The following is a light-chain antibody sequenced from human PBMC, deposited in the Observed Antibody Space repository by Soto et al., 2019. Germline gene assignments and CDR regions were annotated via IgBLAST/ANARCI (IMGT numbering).Light chain of an antibody. Sequence: EVVMTQSPLSLPVTLGQPASISCRSSQSLVYSDGNTYLNWFQQRPGQSPRRLTYKVSNRDSGVPDRFSGSGSGTDLTLKISRVEAEDVGVYYCMQATNWRGTFGQGTKVDIK. J-gene: IGKJ1*01. CDR1: QSLVYSDGNTY. CDR3: MQATNWRGT. V-gene: IGKV2-30*01. CDR2: KVS.